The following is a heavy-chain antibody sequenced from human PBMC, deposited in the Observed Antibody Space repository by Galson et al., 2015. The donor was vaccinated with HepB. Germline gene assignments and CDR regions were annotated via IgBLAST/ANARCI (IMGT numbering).Heavy chain of an antibody. CDR3: ARVNATSGLDY. J-gene: IGHJ4*02. Sequence: SLRLSCAASGFKITDYYMTWIRQAPGKGLEWIPHVSESGRTRYYADSVKGRFAISRDNAKNSLVLQMNSLRGEDTAVYFCARVNATSGLDYWGRGTLVTVSS. D-gene: IGHD2-2*01. CDR1: GFKITDYY. CDR2: VSESGRTR. V-gene: IGHV3-11*01.